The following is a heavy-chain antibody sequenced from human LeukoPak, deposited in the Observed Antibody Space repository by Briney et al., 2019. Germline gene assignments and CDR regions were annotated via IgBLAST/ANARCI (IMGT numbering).Heavy chain of an antibody. CDR2: IYSAGST. V-gene: IGHV3-53*01. D-gene: IGHD3-22*01. Sequence: GGSLRLSCAASGLSVSSNYMSWVRQAPGKGLEWVSVIYSAGSTYYADSVKGRFTISRDNAKNSLYLQMNGLRAEDTAVYYCATYSSLNRREFQFWGQGTLLTVSS. J-gene: IGHJ1*01. CDR1: GLSVSSNY. CDR3: ATYSSLNRREFQF.